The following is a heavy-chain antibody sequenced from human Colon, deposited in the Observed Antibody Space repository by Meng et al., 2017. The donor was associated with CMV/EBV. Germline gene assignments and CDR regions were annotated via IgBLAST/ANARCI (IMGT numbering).Heavy chain of an antibody. CDR2: INSAGTT. CDR1: GVTGRYNF. V-gene: IGHV3-66*02. J-gene: IGHJ6*02. CDR3: ARDNAETATNYGIV. D-gene: IGHD5-24*01. Sequence: GGSLRLSCAASGVTGRYNFMRWLRHAPGKGLEWVSFINSAGTTYYADSVEGRFTISRDNSKNTMYLQMNSLRTEDTAVYYCARDNAETATNYGIVWGQGTTVTVSS.